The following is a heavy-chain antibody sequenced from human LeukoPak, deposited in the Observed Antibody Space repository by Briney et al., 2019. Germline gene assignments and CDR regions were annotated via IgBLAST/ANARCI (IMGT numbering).Heavy chain of an antibody. J-gene: IGHJ6*02. V-gene: IGHV4-34*01. Sequence: PSETLSLTCAVYGGSFSGYYWSWIRQPPGKGLEWIGEINHSGSTNYNPSLKSRVTISVDTSKNQFSLKLSSVTAGDTAVYYCARQIPHYDSSGYSSDAYYYYGMDVWGQGTTVTVSS. D-gene: IGHD3-22*01. CDR1: GGSFSGYY. CDR2: INHSGST. CDR3: ARQIPHYDSSGYSSDAYYYYGMDV.